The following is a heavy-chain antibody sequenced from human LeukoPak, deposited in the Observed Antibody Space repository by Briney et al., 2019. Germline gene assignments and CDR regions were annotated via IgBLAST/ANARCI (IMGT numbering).Heavy chain of an antibody. CDR3: VRGVYGGDV. Sequence: ASVKVSCKASGYIFITHYIHWVRQAPGQGLEWVGWIDPDTGGTNYAQKFQGRVTLTRDTSIRTAYMELSRLRSDDTAVYFCVRGVYGGDVWGKGTSVTISS. CDR2: IDPDTGGT. CDR1: GYIFITHY. J-gene: IGHJ6*04. D-gene: IGHD5/OR15-5a*01. V-gene: IGHV1-2*02.